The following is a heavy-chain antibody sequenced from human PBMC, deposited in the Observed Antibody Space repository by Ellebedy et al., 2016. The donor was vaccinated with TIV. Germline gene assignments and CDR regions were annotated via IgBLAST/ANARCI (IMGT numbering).Heavy chain of an antibody. Sequence: AASVKVSCKASGYSLSDYCLDWVRQVPGHGHEWMGWMKAHSGVVNYALKFQGRVTMTSDRSINTAFMELTFLTSDDTAVYFCARDPGADNFYTGTKDLWGQGTLVAVSS. CDR2: MKAHSGVV. CDR1: GYSLSDYC. CDR3: ARDPGADNFYTGTKDL. V-gene: IGHV1-2*02. J-gene: IGHJ5*02. D-gene: IGHD4-17*01.